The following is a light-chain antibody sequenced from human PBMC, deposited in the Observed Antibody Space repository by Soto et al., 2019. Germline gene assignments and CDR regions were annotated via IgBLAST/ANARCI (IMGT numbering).Light chain of an antibody. CDR1: QTVTTDY. CDR2: GPS. Sequence: EVVLTQSPGTLSLYPGERATLSCRASQTVTTDYLSWYQQKPGQAPRLLFFGPSTRATGIPDRFSVRRSVTDFSLTSSRLEPEDFAVYYWQHYGASPTFGQGTKVEIK. J-gene: IGKJ1*01. CDR3: QHYGASPT. V-gene: IGKV3-20*01.